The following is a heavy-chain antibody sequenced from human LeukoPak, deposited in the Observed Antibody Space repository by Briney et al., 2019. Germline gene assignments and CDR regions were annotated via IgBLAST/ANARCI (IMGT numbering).Heavy chain of an antibody. CDR1: GLTFNTYA. CDR2: ISYDGSKK. CDR3: TRSGRGAFLKAYFDY. D-gene: IGHD1-26*01. Sequence: GGSLRLSCAASGLTFNTYAMHWVRQAPGKGLEWVAVISYDGSKKFYADSVKGRFTISRDKLNDMLYLQMSSLRDDDTGVYYCTRSGRGAFLKAYFDYWGQGTLVTVSS. V-gene: IGHV3-30*07. J-gene: IGHJ4*02.